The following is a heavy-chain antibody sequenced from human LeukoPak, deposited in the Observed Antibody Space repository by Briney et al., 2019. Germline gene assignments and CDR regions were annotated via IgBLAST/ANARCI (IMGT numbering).Heavy chain of an antibody. D-gene: IGHD7-27*01. CDR1: GGSISSGTYY. CDR3: ASTNRGYNYMDV. Sequence: PSETLSLTCTVSGGSISSGTYYWNWIRQPAVKGLEWIGRIYTSGSTNHNPSLKSRLTISVDTSKNQFSLKLYSVTAADTAVYYCASTNRGYNYMDVWGKGTTVTISS. V-gene: IGHV4-61*02. CDR2: IYTSGST. J-gene: IGHJ6*03.